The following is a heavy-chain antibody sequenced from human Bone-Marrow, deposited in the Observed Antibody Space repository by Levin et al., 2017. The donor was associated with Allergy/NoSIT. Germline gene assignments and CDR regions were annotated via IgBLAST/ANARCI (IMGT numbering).Heavy chain of an antibody. D-gene: IGHD6-13*01. CDR3: VRFPSTAAIGTGSYYGMDV. CDR1: GGFITTSSYY. J-gene: IGHJ6*02. Sequence: SQTLSLTCTVSGGFITTSSYYWGWVRQPPGQGLEWIGTIYYSGNTYYNPSLKSRATISVDTSMNQFSLKLYSVTAADTAVFYCVRFPSTAAIGTGSYYGMDVWGQGTTVTVSS. V-gene: IGHV4-39*01. CDR2: IYYSGNT.